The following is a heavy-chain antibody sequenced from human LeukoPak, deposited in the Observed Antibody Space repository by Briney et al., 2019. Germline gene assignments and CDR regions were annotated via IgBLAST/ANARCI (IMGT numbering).Heavy chain of an antibody. CDR1: GYSFTTYW. J-gene: IGHJ3*02. CDR3: ARPGMEGATTDAFDI. CDR2: IYPGDSET. V-gene: IGHV5-51*01. Sequence: GESLKISCKGSGYSFTTYWIAWVRQMPGKGLEWMGIIYPGDSETRYSPSFQGQVTISADKSISTAYLQWSSLKASDTAMYYCARPGMEGATTDAFDIWGQGTMVTASS. D-gene: IGHD1-26*01.